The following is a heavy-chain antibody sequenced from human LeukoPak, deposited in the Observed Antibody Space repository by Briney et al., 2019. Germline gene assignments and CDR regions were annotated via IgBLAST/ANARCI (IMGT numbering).Heavy chain of an antibody. J-gene: IGHJ6*03. CDR3: ARVGMDYYGSGSYYAYYYMDV. D-gene: IGHD3-10*01. CDR2: IYSGGST. CDR1: GFTVSSNY. V-gene: IGHV3-53*01. Sequence: GGSLRLSCAASGFTVSSNYMSWVRQAPGKGLEWVSVIYSGGSTYYADSVKGRFTISRDNSKNTLYLQMNSLRAEDTAVYYCARVGMDYYGSGSYYAYYYMDVWGKGTTVTVSS.